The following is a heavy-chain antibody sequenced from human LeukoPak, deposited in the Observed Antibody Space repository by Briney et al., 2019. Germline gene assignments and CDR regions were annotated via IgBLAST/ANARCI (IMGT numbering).Heavy chain of an antibody. CDR2: IYYSGST. D-gene: IGHD5-18*01. CDR3: ARRGYSYGPSYYFDY. CDR1: GGSISSYY. V-gene: IGHV4-59*06. J-gene: IGHJ4*02. Sequence: PSETLSLTCTVSGGSISSYYWSWIRQHPGKGLEWIGYIYYSGSTYYNPSLKSRVTISVDTSKNQFSLKLSSVTAADTAVYYCARRGYSYGPSYYFDYWGQGTLVTVSS.